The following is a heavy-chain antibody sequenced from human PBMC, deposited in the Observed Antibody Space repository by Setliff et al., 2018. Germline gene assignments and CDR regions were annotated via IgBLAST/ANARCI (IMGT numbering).Heavy chain of an antibody. J-gene: IGHJ4*02. CDR1: GYTFTGYF. Sequence: PGASVKVSCKAPGYTFTGYFIHWLRQAPGQGLEWLGWINPNKDVTKYAQKFQDRILMTKDTSLNTVYMELRSLRSDDTALYYCARDGSAFFYEHWGQGSLVTVSS. V-gene: IGHV1-2*02. CDR3: ARDGSAFFYEH. D-gene: IGHD1-26*01. CDR2: INPNKDVT.